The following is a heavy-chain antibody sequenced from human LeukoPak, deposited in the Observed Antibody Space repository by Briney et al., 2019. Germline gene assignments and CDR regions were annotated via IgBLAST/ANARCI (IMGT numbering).Heavy chain of an antibody. CDR1: GFTFSSYW. CDR3: AKDGYGQYYFDY. J-gene: IGHJ4*02. CDR2: ITYDGSNK. D-gene: IGHD5-18*01. Sequence: PGGSLRLSCAASGFTFSSYWMSWVRQAPGKGLEWVAVITYDGSNKYYADSVKGRFTISRDNSKNTLYLQMNSLRAEDTAVYYCAKDGYGQYYFDYWGQGTLVTVSS. V-gene: IGHV3-30*18.